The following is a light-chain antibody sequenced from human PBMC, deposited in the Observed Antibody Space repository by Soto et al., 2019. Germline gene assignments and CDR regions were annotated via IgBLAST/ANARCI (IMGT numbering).Light chain of an antibody. J-gene: IGKJ5*01. V-gene: IGKV1-39*01. CDR3: QQSYSTPIT. CDR1: QGISSY. Sequence: IQLTQSPSSLSASVGDRVTITCRASQGISSYLAWYQQKPGNAPKVLIYAASNLQTGVPSRFSGSGSGTDFTLTINSLQPEDFATYSCQQSYSTPITFGQGTRLEI. CDR2: AAS.